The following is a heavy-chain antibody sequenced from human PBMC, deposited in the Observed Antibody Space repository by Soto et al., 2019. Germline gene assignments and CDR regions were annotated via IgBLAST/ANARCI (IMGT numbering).Heavy chain of an antibody. Sequence: QVQLQESGPGLVKPSQTLSLTCTVSGGSISSGDYYWSWIRQPPGKGLEWIGYIYYSGSTYYNPSLKSRVTISVDTSKNQFSLKLSSVTAADTAVYYCARFRGGPNTTTSRAYYYSMDVWGQGTTVTVSS. CDR2: IYYSGST. CDR1: GGSISSGDYY. V-gene: IGHV4-30-4*01. J-gene: IGHJ6*02. CDR3: ARFRGGPNTTTSRAYYYSMDV. D-gene: IGHD1-26*01.